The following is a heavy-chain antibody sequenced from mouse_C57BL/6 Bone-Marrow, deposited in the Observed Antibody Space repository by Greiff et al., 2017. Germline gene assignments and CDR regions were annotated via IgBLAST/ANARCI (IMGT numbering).Heavy chain of an antibody. V-gene: IGHV7-3*01. CDR2: IRNKANGYTT. CDR1: GFTFTDYY. D-gene: IGHD2-5*01. J-gene: IGHJ3*01. Sequence: EVMLVESGGGLVQPGGSLSLSCAASGFTFTDYYMSWVRQPPGKALEWLGFIRNKANGYTTEYSASVKGRFTISRDNSQSILYLHMNALRAEDSATYYCASRYYSNPFAYWGQGTLVTVSA. CDR3: ASRYYSNPFAY.